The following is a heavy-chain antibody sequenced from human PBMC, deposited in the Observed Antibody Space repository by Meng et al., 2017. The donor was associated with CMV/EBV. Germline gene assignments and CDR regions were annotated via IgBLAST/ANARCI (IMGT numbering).Heavy chain of an antibody. CDR2: IYWNDDK. J-gene: IGHJ6*02. CDR1: GFSLSTSGVG. V-gene: IGHV2-5*01. D-gene: IGHD6-19*01. CDR3: AHQDQWLAPSYGMDV. Sequence: SGPTLVKPTQTLTLTCTFSGFSLSTSGVGVGWIRQPPGKSLEWLALIYWNDDKRYSPSLKSRLTITKDTSKNQVVLTMTNMDPVDTATYYCAHQDQWLAPSYGMDVWGQGTTVTVSS.